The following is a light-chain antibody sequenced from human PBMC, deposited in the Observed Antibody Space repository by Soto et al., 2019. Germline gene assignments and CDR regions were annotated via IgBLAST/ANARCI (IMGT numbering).Light chain of an antibody. J-gene: IGLJ1*01. CDR3: SSYTSSTTYV. CDR2: EVT. Sequence: QSALTQPASVSGSPGQSITISCTGTSDDVGGYNYVSWYQQHSGKAPKLIIYEVTNRPSGVSNRFSGSKSGNTSSLTISGLQADDEADYHCSSYTSSTTYVFGTGTKLTVL. V-gene: IGLV2-14*03. CDR1: SDDVGGYNY.